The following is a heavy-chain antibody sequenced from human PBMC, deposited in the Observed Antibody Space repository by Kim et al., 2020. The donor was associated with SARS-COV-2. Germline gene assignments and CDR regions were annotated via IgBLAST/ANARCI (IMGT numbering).Heavy chain of an antibody. V-gene: IGHV1-3*01. J-gene: IGHJ4*02. CDR2: VNAATDQT. D-gene: IGHD4-4*01. CDR3: VRDMNPTVYDY. CDR1: GYTFKTYP. Sequence: ASVKVSCKASGYTFKTYPIHWLRQAPGQTLEWMGWVNAATDQTKYSQKFQGRITISRDTSANTAYMELRSLTTKDTAFYYCVRDMNPTVYDYWGQGTLVTASS.